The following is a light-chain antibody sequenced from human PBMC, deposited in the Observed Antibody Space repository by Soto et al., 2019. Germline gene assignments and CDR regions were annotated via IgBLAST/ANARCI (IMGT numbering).Light chain of an antibody. J-gene: IGLJ2*01. Sequence: QSVLTQPPSVSAAPGQKVTISCSGSSSNIGNNYVSWYQQIPGTAPKLLIYDNNKRSSGIPDRFSGSKSGTSATLGITGLQTGDEADYYCGTWDSRLSGGVFGGGTKLTVL. CDR3: GTWDSRLSGGV. CDR1: SSNIGNNY. V-gene: IGLV1-51*01. CDR2: DNN.